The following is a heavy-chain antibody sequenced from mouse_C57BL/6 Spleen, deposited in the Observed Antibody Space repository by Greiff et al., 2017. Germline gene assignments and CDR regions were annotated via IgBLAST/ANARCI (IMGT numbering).Heavy chain of an antibody. V-gene: IGHV5-4*01. Sequence: EVMLVESGGGLVKPGGSLKLSCAASGFTFSSYAMSWVRQTPEKRLEWVATISDGGSYTYYPDNVKGRFPISRDNDKNNMYLQMGHLKSEDEAMDYCARDSYYGSSDVRGDFDVWGTGTTVTVSS. CDR2: ISDGGSYT. CDR1: GFTFSSYA. J-gene: IGHJ1*03. D-gene: IGHD1-1*01. CDR3: ARDSYYGSSDVRGDFDV.